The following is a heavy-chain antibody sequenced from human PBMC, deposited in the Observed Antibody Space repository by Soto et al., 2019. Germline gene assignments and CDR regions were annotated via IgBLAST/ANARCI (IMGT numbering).Heavy chain of an antibody. V-gene: IGHV3-23*01. CDR2: LSGSGGST. CDR3: AKERYSSGWPDFDF. Sequence: KGLEWVSALSGSGGSTYYADSVKGRFTISRDNSKNTLYLQMNSLRAEDTAVYYCAKERYSSGWPDFDFWGQAPLLSLYS. J-gene: IGHJ4*02. D-gene: IGHD6-19*01.